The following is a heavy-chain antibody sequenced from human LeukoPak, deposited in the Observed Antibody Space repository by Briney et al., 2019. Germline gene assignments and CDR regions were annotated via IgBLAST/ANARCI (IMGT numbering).Heavy chain of an antibody. D-gene: IGHD3-16*02. Sequence: PGGSLRLSCAASGFIFSAYGMHWVRQAPGKGLEWVSAISGSGGSTYYADSVKGRFTISRDNSKNTLYLQMNSLSAEDMAVYYCAKDGQNISPYFAYSDYVWGSYRTKETWFDPWGQGTLVTVSS. CDR3: AKDGQNISPYFAYSDYVWGSYRTKETWFDP. CDR1: GFIFSAYG. CDR2: ISGSGGST. J-gene: IGHJ5*02. V-gene: IGHV3-23*01.